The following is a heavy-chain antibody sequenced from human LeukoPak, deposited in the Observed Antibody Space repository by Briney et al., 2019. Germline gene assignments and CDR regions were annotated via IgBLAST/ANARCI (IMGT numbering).Heavy chain of an antibody. Sequence: SETLSLTCTVSGGSIRTTIYYWVWIRQTPGTGLEWIACDSYSGSIHYNPALKSRVTISVDTSKNQFSLKLSSVTAADTAVYYCARLGDSSGHYPHAFDIWGQGTMVTVSS. J-gene: IGHJ3*02. CDR1: GGSIRTTIYY. V-gene: IGHV4-39*01. CDR3: ARLGDSSGHYPHAFDI. CDR2: DSYSGSI. D-gene: IGHD3-22*01.